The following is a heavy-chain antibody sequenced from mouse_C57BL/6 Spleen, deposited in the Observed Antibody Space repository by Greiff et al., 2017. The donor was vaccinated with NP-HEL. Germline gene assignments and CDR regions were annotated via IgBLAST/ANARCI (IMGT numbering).Heavy chain of an antibody. V-gene: IGHV1-69*01. Sequence: QVQLKQPGAELVMPGASVKLSCKASGYTFTSYWMHWVKQRPGQGLEWIGEIDPSDSYTNYNQKFKGKSTLTVDKSSSTAYMQLSSLTSEDSAVYYCVSITTVVATEYFDVWGTGTTVTVSS. CDR2: IDPSDSYT. CDR3: VSITTVVATEYFDV. CDR1: GYTFTSYW. J-gene: IGHJ1*03. D-gene: IGHD1-1*01.